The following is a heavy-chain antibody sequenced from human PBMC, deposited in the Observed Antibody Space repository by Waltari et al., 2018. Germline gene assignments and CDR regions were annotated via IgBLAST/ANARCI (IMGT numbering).Heavy chain of an antibody. V-gene: IGHV3-23*04. J-gene: IGHJ5*02. Sequence: EVQVVESGGRLVQPGGSLRLSCTGSGFSFGNYARTWVRQAPGKGLEWVSTISGSGGSTYYADSVKGRFTISRDNFKNTLYVQMNSLRVEDTAVYYCAKGRTVTTGQAIDRWGQGTLVTVSS. D-gene: IGHD4-17*01. CDR3: AKGRTVTTGQAIDR. CDR1: GFSFGNYA. CDR2: ISGSGGST.